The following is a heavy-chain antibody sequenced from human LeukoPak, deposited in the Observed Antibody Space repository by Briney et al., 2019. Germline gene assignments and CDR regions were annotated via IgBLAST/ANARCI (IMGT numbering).Heavy chain of an antibody. Sequence: GRSLRLSCAASGFTFSSYGMHWVRQAPGKGLEGVAVISYDGSNKYYADSVKGRFTISRDNSKNTLYLQMNSLRAEDTAVYYCAKDPGKQWLVGGVDYWGQGTLVTVSS. V-gene: IGHV3-30*18. D-gene: IGHD6-19*01. CDR2: ISYDGSNK. J-gene: IGHJ4*02. CDR3: AKDPGKQWLVGGVDY. CDR1: GFTFSSYG.